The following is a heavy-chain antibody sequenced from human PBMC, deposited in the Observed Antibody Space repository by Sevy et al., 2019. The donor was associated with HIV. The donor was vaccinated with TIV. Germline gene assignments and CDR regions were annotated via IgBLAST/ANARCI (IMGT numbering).Heavy chain of an antibody. V-gene: IGHV3-30*02. CDR1: GFTFCSYG. CDR2: IRYDGSNK. Sequence: GGSLRLSCAASGFTFCSYGMHWVRQAPGKGLEWVAFIRYDGSNKYYADSVKGRFTISRDNSKNTLYLQMNSLRAEDTAVYYCAKDRYRNGYFDYWGQGTLVTVSS. CDR3: AKDRYRNGYFDY. J-gene: IGHJ4*02. D-gene: IGHD2-8*01.